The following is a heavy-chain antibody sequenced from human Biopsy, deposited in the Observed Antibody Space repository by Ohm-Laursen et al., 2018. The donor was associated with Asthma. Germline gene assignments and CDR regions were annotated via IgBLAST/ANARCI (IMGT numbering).Heavy chain of an antibody. Sequence: SDTLSLTCTVSGVSIRSYYWTWIRQPPGKGLEWIGNIHYSGSTYSNPSLKSQVTISVDTSKEQISLRLSSVIAADTAVYYCAGFCSGGNCPDHWGQGTLVTVSS. V-gene: IGHV4-59*07. J-gene: IGHJ4*02. D-gene: IGHD2-15*01. CDR2: IHYSGST. CDR1: GVSIRSYY. CDR3: AGFCSGGNCPDH.